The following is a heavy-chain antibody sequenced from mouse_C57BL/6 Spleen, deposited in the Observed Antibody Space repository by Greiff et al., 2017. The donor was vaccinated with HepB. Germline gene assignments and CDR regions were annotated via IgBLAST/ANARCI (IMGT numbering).Heavy chain of an antibody. CDR3: ARNSGDYAGVFDY. J-gene: IGHJ2*01. Sequence: VQLQQSGPGLVAPSQSLSITCTVSGFSLTSYAISWVRQPPGKGLEWLGVIWTGGGTNYNSALKSRLSISKDNSKSQVFLKMNSLQTDDTARYYCARNSGDYAGVFDYWGQGTTLTVSS. CDR2: IWTGGGT. D-gene: IGHD1-1*02. CDR1: GFSLTSYA. V-gene: IGHV2-9-1*01.